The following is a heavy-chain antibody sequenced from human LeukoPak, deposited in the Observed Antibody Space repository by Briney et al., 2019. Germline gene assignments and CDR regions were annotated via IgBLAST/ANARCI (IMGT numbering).Heavy chain of an antibody. J-gene: IGHJ5*02. CDR1: GFTFSSYE. CDR2: ISNSGSTI. V-gene: IGHV3-48*03. Sequence: GGSLRLSCAASGFTFSSYEMNWVRQAPGKGLEWISYISNSGSTIYYADSVKGRFTISRDNAKNSLYLQLNSLRAEDTAVYYCARSLVVGATYPYHWGQGTLVTVSS. CDR3: ARSLVVGATYPYH. D-gene: IGHD1-26*01.